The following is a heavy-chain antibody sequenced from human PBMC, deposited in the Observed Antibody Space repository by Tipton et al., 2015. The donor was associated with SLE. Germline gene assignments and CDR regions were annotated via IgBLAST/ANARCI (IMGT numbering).Heavy chain of an antibody. D-gene: IGHD3-10*01. CDR1: GGSISGYY. CDR3: ARVITMVRGGAFDI. V-gene: IGHV4-59*01. J-gene: IGHJ3*02. Sequence: TLSLTCTVSGGSISGYYWSWIRQPPGKELEWIGYMYYSGTTNYNPSLKSRVTMSVDTSKNQFSLSLDSVTAADTGVYFCARVITMVRGGAFDIWGQGTMVTVSS. CDR2: MYYSGTT.